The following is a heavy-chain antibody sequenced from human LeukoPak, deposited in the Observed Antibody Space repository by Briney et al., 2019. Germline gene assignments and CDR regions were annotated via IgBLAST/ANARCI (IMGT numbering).Heavy chain of an antibody. D-gene: IGHD3-9*01. CDR3: AKGGRFVWLNYYYMDV. Sequence: GGTLRLSCAASGFTFSNYGMNCLRQAPGKGREGCSALSSRGGSTYYPASVKGRFTISRDNAKNTLYRQMSSRSAEDTAFFYCAKGGRFVWLNYYYMDVWGKGTTVTVSS. CDR1: GFTFSNYG. CDR2: LSSRGGST. V-gene: IGHV3-23*01. J-gene: IGHJ6*03.